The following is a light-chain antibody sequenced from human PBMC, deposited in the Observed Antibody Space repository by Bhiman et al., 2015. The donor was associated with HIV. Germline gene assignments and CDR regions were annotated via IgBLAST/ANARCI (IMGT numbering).Light chain of an antibody. CDR1: SSNIGTNT. Sequence: QSVLTQPPSASGTPGQRVTISCSGSSSNIGTNTVNWYQQLPGTAPKLLIYRNNQRPSGVPDRFSGSKSGTSASLAISGLQAEDEADYYCAAWDDSLNGLVVFGGGTKVTVL. J-gene: IGLJ2*01. CDR3: AAWDDSLNGLVV. V-gene: IGLV1-44*01. CDR2: RNN.